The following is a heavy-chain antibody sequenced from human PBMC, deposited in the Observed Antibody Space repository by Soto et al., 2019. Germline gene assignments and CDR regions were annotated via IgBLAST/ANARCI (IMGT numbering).Heavy chain of an antibody. D-gene: IGHD3-22*01. Sequence: ASVKVSCKASGYTFTSYDISWVRQAPGQGLEWMGWISAYNGNTNYAQKLQGRVTMTTDTSTSTAYMELRSLRSDDTAVYYCARGYYYDSSGYYPARDYWGQGTLVTVSS. V-gene: IGHV1-18*01. CDR2: ISAYNGNT. CDR1: GYTFTSYD. J-gene: IGHJ4*02. CDR3: ARGYYYDSSGYYPARDY.